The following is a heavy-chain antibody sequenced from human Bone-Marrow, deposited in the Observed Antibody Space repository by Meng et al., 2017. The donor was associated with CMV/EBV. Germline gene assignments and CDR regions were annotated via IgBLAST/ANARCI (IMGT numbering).Heavy chain of an antibody. V-gene: IGHV3-30-3*01. CDR3: ARDQGVEFGSSWYYYYDDVDV. Sequence: GGSLRLSCAASGFTFSSYAMHWVRQSPGKGLAWVAVISYDGSDKYYADSVKGRFTISRDNSKNTLYLKMNSLRAEDTAVYYCARDQGVEFGSSWYYYYDDVDVWGQGTTVTVSS. CDR1: GFTFSSYA. D-gene: IGHD6-13*01. CDR2: ISYDGSDK. J-gene: IGHJ6*01.